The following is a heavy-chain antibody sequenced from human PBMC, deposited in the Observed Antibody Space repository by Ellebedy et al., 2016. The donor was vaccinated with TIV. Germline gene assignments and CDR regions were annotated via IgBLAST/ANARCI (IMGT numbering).Heavy chain of an antibody. CDR1: GFAFNTYW. J-gene: IGHJ6*02. Sequence: GESLKISCAASGFAFNTYWMTWVRQAPGKGLEWVANIKQDGSEKYYVDPVKGRFTISRDNAKNSLYLQINTLRAEDTAVYYCARGHSTSSMYYYYGMDVWGQGTTVIVSS. V-gene: IGHV3-7*04. D-gene: IGHD6-6*01. CDR2: IKQDGSEK. CDR3: ARGHSTSSMYYYYGMDV.